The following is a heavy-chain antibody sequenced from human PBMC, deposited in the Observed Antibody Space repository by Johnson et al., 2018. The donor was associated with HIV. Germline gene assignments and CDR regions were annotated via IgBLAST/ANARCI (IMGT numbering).Heavy chain of an antibody. CDR3: AREGVGTLDFTSSVRRVKSAFDI. CDR1: GFTFSDAW. CDR2: IKQDGSEK. J-gene: IGHJ3*02. D-gene: IGHD3-10*01. Sequence: VQLVESGGGVVQPGRSLRLSCAASGFTFSDAWMGWVRQAPGKGLEWVANIKQDGSEKYYVDSVKGRFTISRDNAKNSLYLQMNSLRAEDTAVYYCAREGVGTLDFTSSVRRVKSAFDIWGQGTMVSVSS. V-gene: IGHV3-7*05.